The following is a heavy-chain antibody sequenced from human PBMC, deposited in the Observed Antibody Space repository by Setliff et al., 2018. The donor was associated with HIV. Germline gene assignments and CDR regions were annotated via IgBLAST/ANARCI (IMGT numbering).Heavy chain of an antibody. J-gene: IGHJ5*02. CDR1: GYSFTSYG. V-gene: IGHV1-18*01. D-gene: IGHD2-2*01. Sequence: ASVKVSCKASGYSFTSYGVSWVRQAPGQGLEWMGWISAYNVNTNYAQKLQGRVTMTTDTSTSTAYLELRSLRSVDTAVYYCARGTKPLGWFDPWGQGTLVTVS. CDR3: ARGTKPLGWFDP. CDR2: ISAYNVNT.